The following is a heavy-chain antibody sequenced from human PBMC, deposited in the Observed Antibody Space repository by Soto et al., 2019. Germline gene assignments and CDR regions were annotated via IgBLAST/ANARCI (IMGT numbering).Heavy chain of an antibody. D-gene: IGHD3-10*01. CDR1: GFIFSSYD. Sequence: GGSLRLSCAASGFIFSSYDVHWVRQAPGKGLEWVSVITTTGDTYYAASVKGRFTISRENAKNSLYLQMNSLRAADAAVYYCARTLLWFGELPLSWFDPWGQGTLVTVSS. V-gene: IGHV3-13*01. CDR2: ITTTGDT. CDR3: ARTLLWFGELPLSWFDP. J-gene: IGHJ5*02.